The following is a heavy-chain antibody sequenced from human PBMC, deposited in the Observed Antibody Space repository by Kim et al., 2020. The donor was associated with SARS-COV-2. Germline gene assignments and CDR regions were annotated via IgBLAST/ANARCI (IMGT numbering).Heavy chain of an antibody. Sequence: PSLQSRVTISVDTSTTQFSLNLSSATAADTAMYYCARRTYSSSWGGAFDIWGQGTMVTVSS. V-gene: IGHV4-59*08. J-gene: IGHJ3*02. CDR3: ARRTYSSSWGGAFDI. D-gene: IGHD6-13*01.